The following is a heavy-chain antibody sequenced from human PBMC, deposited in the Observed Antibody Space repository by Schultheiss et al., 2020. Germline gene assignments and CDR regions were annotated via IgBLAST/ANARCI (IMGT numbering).Heavy chain of an antibody. V-gene: IGHV3-23*01. CDR1: GFTFSSYA. Sequence: GGSLRLSCAASGFTFSSYAMSWVRQAPGKGLEWVAGISAGGGGANYADSLKDRFTISRDNSKNTLYLQMYGLRVEDTAVYFCAKEDGSSWLSDFFDYWGQGALVTVSS. J-gene: IGHJ4*02. CDR3: AKEDGSSWLSDFFDY. CDR2: ISAGGGGA. D-gene: IGHD6-13*01.